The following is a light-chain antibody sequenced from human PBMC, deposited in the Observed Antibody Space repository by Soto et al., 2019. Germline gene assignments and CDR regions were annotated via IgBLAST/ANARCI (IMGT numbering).Light chain of an antibody. CDR2: EVS. V-gene: IGLV2-14*02. CDR3: SSYTSSTSPYV. Sequence: QSVLTQPASVSGSPGQSITISCTGTNSDVGSYNLVSWYQHHPGKAPKLMIYEVSRRPSGVSNRFSGSKSGNTASLTISGLQAEDEADYYCSSYTSSTSPYVFGTGTKLTVL. CDR1: NSDVGSYNL. J-gene: IGLJ1*01.